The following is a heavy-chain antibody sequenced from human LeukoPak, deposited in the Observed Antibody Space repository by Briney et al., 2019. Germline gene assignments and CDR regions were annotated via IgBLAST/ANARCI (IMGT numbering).Heavy chain of an antibody. J-gene: IGHJ4*02. CDR2: IYYSGST. V-gene: IGHV4-39*01. D-gene: IGHD6-19*01. Sequence: PPETPSLTCAVSGGSISSGTYYWGWIRQPPGKGLEWIGSIYYSGSTYYNPSPKSRVTISVDTSKNQFSLKLSSVTAADTAVYYCARQGSSGWYRFDYWGQGTLVTVSS. CDR1: GGSISSGTYY. CDR3: ARQGSSGWYRFDY.